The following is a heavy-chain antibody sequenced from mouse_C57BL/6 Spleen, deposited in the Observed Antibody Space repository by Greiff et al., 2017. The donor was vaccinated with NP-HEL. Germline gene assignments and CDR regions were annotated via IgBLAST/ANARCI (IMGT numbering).Heavy chain of an antibody. D-gene: IGHD2-5*01. CDR3: ARMGYSNYNYAMDY. Sequence: QVQLKQSGAELARPGASVKLSCKASGYTFTSYGISWVKQRTGQGLEWIGEIYPRSGNTYYNEKFKGKATLTADKSSSTAYMELRSLTSEDSAVYFCARMGYSNYNYAMDYWGQGTSVTVSS. V-gene: IGHV1-81*01. CDR2: IYPRSGNT. CDR1: GYTFTSYG. J-gene: IGHJ4*01.